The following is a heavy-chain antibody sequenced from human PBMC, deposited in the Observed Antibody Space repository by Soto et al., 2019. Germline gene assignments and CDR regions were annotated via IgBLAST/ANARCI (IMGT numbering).Heavy chain of an antibody. Sequence: EVQLLESGGGLVQPGGSLRLSCAASGLTFSTYAMSWFRQAPGKGLEWVSAISGSGGSTYYADSVKGRFTISRDNSKNTVYLQMNSLRAEDTAVYYCTRDPVPSGYNWLDPWGQGALVTVSS. V-gene: IGHV3-23*01. J-gene: IGHJ5*02. CDR3: TRDPVPSGYNWLDP. CDR2: ISGSGGST. CDR1: GLTFSTYA.